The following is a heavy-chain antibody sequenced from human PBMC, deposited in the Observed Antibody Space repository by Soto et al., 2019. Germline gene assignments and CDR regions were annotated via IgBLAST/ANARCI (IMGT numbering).Heavy chain of an antibody. Sequence: PGGSMILSCAASGFNFSSYAMHLIRPAPGKGLEWVAVISYDGSNKYYADSVKGRFTISRDNSKNTLYLQMNSLRAEDTAVYYCGGGDYEILREETEDYYYGMDVWGQGTTVTVSS. CDR3: GGGDYEILREETEDYYYGMDV. CDR1: GFNFSSYA. CDR2: ISYDGSNK. J-gene: IGHJ6*02. D-gene: IGHD4-17*01. V-gene: IGHV3-30-3*01.